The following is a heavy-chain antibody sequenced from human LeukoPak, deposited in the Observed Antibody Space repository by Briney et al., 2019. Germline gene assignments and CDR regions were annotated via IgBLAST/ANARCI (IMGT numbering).Heavy chain of an antibody. Sequence: GGSLRLSCAASGFTFDHYGLTWVRQAPGKGLEWLSGINWNGDTTIYADSVKGRLTISRENAKSSLYLQMDSLRVEDTALYYCARRSSSGSGFDYWGQGTLVTVSS. J-gene: IGHJ4*02. CDR1: GFTFDHYG. CDR2: INWNGDTT. CDR3: ARRSSSGSGFDY. D-gene: IGHD6-6*01. V-gene: IGHV3-20*04.